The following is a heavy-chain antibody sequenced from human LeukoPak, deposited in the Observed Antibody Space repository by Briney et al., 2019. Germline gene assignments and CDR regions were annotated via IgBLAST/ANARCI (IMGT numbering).Heavy chain of an antibody. D-gene: IGHD3-10*01. CDR2: FYHGGST. CDR1: GYSISTGYY. V-gene: IGHV4-38-2*02. CDR3: ATGSTYYYGSGSYRAFDI. Sequence: SETLSLTCTVSGYSISTGYYWDWIRQPPGKGLEWIGTFYHGGSTYYNPSLKSRVTISVDTSKNQFSLNLTSVTAADTAVYYCATGSTYYYGSGSYRAFDIWGQGTMVTVSS. J-gene: IGHJ3*02.